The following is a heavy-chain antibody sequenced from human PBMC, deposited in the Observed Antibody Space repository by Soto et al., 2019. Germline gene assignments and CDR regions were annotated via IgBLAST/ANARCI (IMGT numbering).Heavy chain of an antibody. V-gene: IGHV6-1*01. D-gene: IGHD3-10*01. J-gene: IGHJ6*02. CDR1: GDRVSSNSAA. Sequence: SQTLSLTCAISGDRVSSNSAAWNWIRQSPSRGLEWLGRTYYRSKWYNDYAVSVKSRITINPDTSKNQFSLQLNSVTPKDSAVYYCARSRSGSYAYCYYGMDVWGQGTTVTVSS. CDR2: TYYRSKWYN. CDR3: ARSRSGSYAYCYYGMDV.